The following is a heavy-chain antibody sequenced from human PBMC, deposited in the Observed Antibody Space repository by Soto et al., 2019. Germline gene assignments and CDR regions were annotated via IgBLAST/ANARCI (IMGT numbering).Heavy chain of an antibody. Sequence: PSETLSLTCTVSGGSISSYYWSWIRQPPGKGLEWIGYIYYSGSTNYNPSLKSRVTISVDTSKNQFSLKLSSVTAADTAVDYCAGVRVDNSDDTGNTGYHWVDPWGQGTLVTV. D-gene: IGHD3-9*01. J-gene: IGHJ5*02. CDR1: GGSISSYY. CDR3: AGVRVDNSDDTGNTGYHWVDP. V-gene: IGHV4-59*01. CDR2: IYYSGST.